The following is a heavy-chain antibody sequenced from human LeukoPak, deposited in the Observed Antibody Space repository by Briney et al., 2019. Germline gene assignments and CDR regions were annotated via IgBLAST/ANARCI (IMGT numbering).Heavy chain of an antibody. J-gene: IGHJ6*03. CDR1: VYTFTSYD. V-gene: IGHV1-8*03. D-gene: IGHD6-6*01. CDR2: MNPNSGNT. Sequence: ASVKVSCKASVYTFTSYDINWVRQATGQGLEWMGWMNPNSGNTGYAQKFQGRVTITRNTSISTAYMELSSLRSEDTAVYYCARGGRSSSHFYYMDVWGKGTTVTVSS. CDR3: ARGGRSSSHFYYMDV.